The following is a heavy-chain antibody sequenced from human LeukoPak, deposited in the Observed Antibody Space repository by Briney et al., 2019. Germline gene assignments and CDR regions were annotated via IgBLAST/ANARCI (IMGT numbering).Heavy chain of an antibody. Sequence: GGSLRLSCAVSGFTFSNYAMSWVRQAPGKGLEWVSYISSSGSTIYYADPVKGRFTISRDNAKNSLYLQMNSLRAEDTAVYYCAELGITMIGGVWGKGTTVTISS. V-gene: IGHV3-48*03. D-gene: IGHD3-10*02. CDR1: GFTFSNYA. J-gene: IGHJ6*04. CDR3: AELGITMIGGV. CDR2: ISSSGSTI.